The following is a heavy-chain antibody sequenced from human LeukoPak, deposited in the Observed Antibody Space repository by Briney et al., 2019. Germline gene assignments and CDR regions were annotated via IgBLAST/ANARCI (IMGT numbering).Heavy chain of an antibody. CDR1: GFTFSSYG. V-gene: IGHV3-30*03. Sequence: GRSLRLSCAASGFTFSSYGMHWVRQAPGKGLEWVAVISYDGSNKYYADSVKGRFTIFRDNSKNTLYLQMNSLRAEDTAVYYCAVGYCSGGSPRGCDYYYYYGMDVWGQGTTVTVSS. J-gene: IGHJ6*02. D-gene: IGHD2-15*01. CDR2: ISYDGSNK. CDR3: AVGYCSGGSPRGCDYYYYYGMDV.